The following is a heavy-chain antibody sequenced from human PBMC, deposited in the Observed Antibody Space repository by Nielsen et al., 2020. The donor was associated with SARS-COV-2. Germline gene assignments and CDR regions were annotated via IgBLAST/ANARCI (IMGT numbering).Heavy chain of an antibody. Sequence: SLKISCAASGFTFDDYAMHWVRQAPGKGLEWVSGISWNSGSIGYADSVKGRFTISRDNAKSSLYLQMNSLRAEDTALYYCATMGAYSLWGQGTLVTVSS. CDR2: ISWNSGSI. V-gene: IGHV3-9*01. CDR1: GFTFDDYA. CDR3: ATMGAYSL. D-gene: IGHD1-26*01. J-gene: IGHJ4*02.